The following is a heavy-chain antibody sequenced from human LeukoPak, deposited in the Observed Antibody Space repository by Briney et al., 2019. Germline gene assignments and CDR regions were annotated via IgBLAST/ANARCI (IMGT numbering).Heavy chain of an antibody. J-gene: IGHJ4*02. CDR1: GFTFSSYA. CDR3: AKAPVTTCRGAFCYPFDY. D-gene: IGHD2-15*01. V-gene: IGHV3-30*04. Sequence: GGSLRPSCAASGFTFSSYAMHWVRQAPGKGLEWVAVISYDGSNKYYADSVKGRFTISRDSSKNTLFLQMNRLRPEDAAVYYCAKAPVTTCRGAFCYPFDYWGLGTLVTVSS. CDR2: ISYDGSNK.